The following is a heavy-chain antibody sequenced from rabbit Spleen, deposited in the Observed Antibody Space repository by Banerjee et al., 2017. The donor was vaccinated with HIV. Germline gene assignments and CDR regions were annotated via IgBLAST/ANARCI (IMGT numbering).Heavy chain of an antibody. CDR2: IYAGGSGIT. J-gene: IGHJ6*01. CDR1: GFSFSLSYY. D-gene: IGHD7-1*01. Sequence: QSLEESRGDLVKPGASLTLTCTASGFSFSLSYYMCWVRQAPGKGLEWIACIYAGGSGITYSASWAKGRFTCSKTSSTTVTLQLTSLTAADTATYFCARDTGTSFSTYGMDLWGPGTLVTVS. CDR3: ARDTGTSFSTYGMDL. V-gene: IGHV1S40*01.